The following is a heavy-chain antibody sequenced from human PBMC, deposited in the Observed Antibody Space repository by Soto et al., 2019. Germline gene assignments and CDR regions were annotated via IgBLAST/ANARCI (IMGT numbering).Heavy chain of an antibody. D-gene: IGHD6-13*01. CDR1: GFTFSIYA. J-gene: IGHJ4*02. Sequence: EVPLLESGGGLVQPWGSLSLSCAAAGFTFSIYAMSWVRQAPGKGLEWVSAISGSGGSPYYADSVKGRFTISRDNSKNTLYLQMNSLRADDTAVYYCAKATRGGAATLIRDYWGQGTLVTVSS. CDR2: ISGSGGSP. CDR3: AKATRGGAATLIRDY. V-gene: IGHV3-23*01.